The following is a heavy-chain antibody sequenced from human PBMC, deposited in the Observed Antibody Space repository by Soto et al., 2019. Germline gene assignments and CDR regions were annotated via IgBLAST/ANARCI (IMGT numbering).Heavy chain of an antibody. CDR1: GGSVSSGSYY. V-gene: IGHV4-61*01. CDR2: IYYSGST. CDR3: ARGRGRAYSSSWYYFDY. D-gene: IGHD6-13*01. J-gene: IGHJ4*02. Sequence: SETLSLTCTVSGGSVSSGSYYWSWIRQPPGKGLEWIGYIYYSGSTNYNPSLKSRVTISVDTSKNQFSMKLSSVTAADTAVYYCARGRGRAYSSSWYYFDYWGQGTLVTVSS.